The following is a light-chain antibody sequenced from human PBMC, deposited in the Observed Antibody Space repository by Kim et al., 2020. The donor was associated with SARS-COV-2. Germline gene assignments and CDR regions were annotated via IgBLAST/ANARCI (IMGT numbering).Light chain of an antibody. Sequence: QPASISCRSSKSLVHSDGNTYLSWLQQRPGQPPRLLIYKIARRFSGVPDRISGRGAGTDFTLKISRVEAEDVAVYYCMQGTQLPDSLGQGTKLEI. CDR1: KSLVHSDGNTY. V-gene: IGKV2-24*01. CDR3: MQGTQLPDS. J-gene: IGKJ2*03. CDR2: KIA.